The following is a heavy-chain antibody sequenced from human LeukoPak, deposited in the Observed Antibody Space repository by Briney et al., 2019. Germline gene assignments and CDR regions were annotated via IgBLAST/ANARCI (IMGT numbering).Heavy chain of an antibody. Sequence: PSETLSLTCTVSGYAITSGGFSWNWIRQPPGKGLEWIGCIYDRGPAYYNPSLKSRFTISVDRPKNQFFLNVTSLTAADTAIYYCARSRQASGLFNSWGQGTLVVVSS. CDR1: GYAITSGGFS. D-gene: IGHD3-10*01. CDR2: IYDRGPA. CDR3: ARSRQASGLFNS. J-gene: IGHJ5*01. V-gene: IGHV4-30-2*01.